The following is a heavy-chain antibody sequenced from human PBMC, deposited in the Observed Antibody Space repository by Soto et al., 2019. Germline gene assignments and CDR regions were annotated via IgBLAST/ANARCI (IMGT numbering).Heavy chain of an antibody. Sequence: SSETLSLTCAVYGGSFSGYYWSWIRQPPGKGLEWIGEINHSGSTNYNPSLKSRVTISVDTSKNQFSLKLSSVTAADTAVYYCARLLGYCSGGSCYPPYNDDYCGQGTLVTVSS. D-gene: IGHD2-15*01. CDR2: INHSGST. CDR3: ARLLGYCSGGSCYPPYNDDY. J-gene: IGHJ4*02. CDR1: GGSFSGYY. V-gene: IGHV4-34*01.